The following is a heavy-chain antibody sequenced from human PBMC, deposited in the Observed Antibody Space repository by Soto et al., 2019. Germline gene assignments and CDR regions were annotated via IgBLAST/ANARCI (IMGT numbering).Heavy chain of an antibody. CDR2: IYFTGSP. D-gene: IGHD3-10*01. CDR1: GDSINNNHYY. J-gene: IGHJ4*02. CDR3: TRHSYTHPGIVDY. Sequence: SETLSLTCNVSGDSINNNHYYWGWNRQSPGTGLEWIASIYFTGSPQSNPSLRSRITISVDTTKNHFSLQLRSVTAADTAIYYCTRHSYTHPGIVDYWGQGTRVTVSS. V-gene: IGHV4-39*01.